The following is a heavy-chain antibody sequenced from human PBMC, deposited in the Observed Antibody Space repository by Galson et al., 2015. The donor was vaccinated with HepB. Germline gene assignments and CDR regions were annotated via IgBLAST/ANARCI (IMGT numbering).Heavy chain of an antibody. J-gene: IGHJ4*02. D-gene: IGHD4-23*01. Sequence: LSLTCAVYGGSLSGYYWSWIRQPPGKGLEWIGEINHSGSTNYNPSLKSRVTISVDTSKNQFSLKLSSVTAADTAVYYCARAPVLRWVDYWGQGTLVTVSS. CDR1: GGSLSGYY. V-gene: IGHV4-34*01. CDR2: INHSGST. CDR3: ARAPVLRWVDY.